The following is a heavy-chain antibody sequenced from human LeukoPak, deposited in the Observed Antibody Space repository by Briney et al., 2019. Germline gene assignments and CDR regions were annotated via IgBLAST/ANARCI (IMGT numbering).Heavy chain of an antibody. V-gene: IGHV4-4*07. Sequence: SETLSLTCIVSRVSLSRSTWSSIRPPAGEGLEWIGRMYSSRSTNYKPSLISRVTMSVDTSKNQYSLQLSSVTDADTVVYYCASDPLADGDSDYFYYWGRGTLVTVSS. J-gene: IGHJ4*02. CDR2: MYSSRST. CDR3: ASDPLADGDSDYFYY. D-gene: IGHD4-17*01. CDR1: RVSLSRST.